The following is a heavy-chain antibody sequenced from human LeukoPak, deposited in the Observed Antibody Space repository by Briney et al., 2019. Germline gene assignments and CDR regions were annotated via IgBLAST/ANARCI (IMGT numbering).Heavy chain of an antibody. V-gene: IGHV4-59*01. J-gene: IGHJ5*02. CDR1: GGSISSYY. D-gene: IGHD2-2*01. Sequence: KPSETLSLNCTVSGGSISSYYWSWIRQPPGKGLEWIWYIYYSGSTNYNPSLKSRVTISVDTSKNQFSLKLSSVTAADTAVYYCAREVPAADNWFDPWGQGTLVTVSS. CDR3: AREVPAADNWFDP. CDR2: IYYSGST.